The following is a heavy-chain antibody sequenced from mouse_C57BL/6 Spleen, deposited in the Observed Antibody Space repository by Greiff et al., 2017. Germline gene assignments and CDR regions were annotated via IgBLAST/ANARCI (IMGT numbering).Heavy chain of an antibody. CDR1: GFTFSSYA. V-gene: IGHV5-4*03. CDR2: ISDGGSYT. CDR3: ARGLDFDY. D-gene: IGHD3-3*01. J-gene: IGHJ2*01. Sequence: EVMLVESGGGLVKPGGSLKLSCAASGFTFSSYAMSWVRQTPEKRLEWVATISDGGSYTYYPDNVKGRFTISRANAKNNLYLQMSHLKSEDTAMYYCARGLDFDYWGQGTTLTVAS.